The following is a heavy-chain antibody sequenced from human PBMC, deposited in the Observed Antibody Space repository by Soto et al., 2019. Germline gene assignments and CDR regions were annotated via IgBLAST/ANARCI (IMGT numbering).Heavy chain of an antibody. CDR1: GDSVSSNSAA. D-gene: IGHD6-19*01. V-gene: IGHV6-1*01. J-gene: IGHJ3*02. CDR3: ARVGILAVAGTVDGDAFES. CDR2: TYYRSKWYN. Sequence: PSQTLSLTCAISGDSVSSNSAAWNWIRQSPSRGLEWLGRTYYRSKWYNDYAVSVKSRITINPGTSKNQFSLQLNSVTPEDTAVYYCARVGILAVAGTVDGDAFESWGQGTMVTV.